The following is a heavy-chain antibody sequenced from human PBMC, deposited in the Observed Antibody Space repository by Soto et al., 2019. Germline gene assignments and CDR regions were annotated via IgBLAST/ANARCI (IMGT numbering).Heavy chain of an antibody. D-gene: IGHD5-18*01. CDR2: ISASTSYI. V-gene: IGHV3-21*01. J-gene: IGHJ6*02. Sequence: PGGSLRLSCAASGFTFSSYVFNWVRLAPGKGLEWVSSISASTSYISYADSVKGRFTISRDNSKNTLYLQMNSMRAEDTAVYYCARDRPIKLWLHYYYYGMDVWGQGTTVTVSS. CDR1: GFTFSSYV. CDR3: ARDRPIKLWLHYYYYGMDV.